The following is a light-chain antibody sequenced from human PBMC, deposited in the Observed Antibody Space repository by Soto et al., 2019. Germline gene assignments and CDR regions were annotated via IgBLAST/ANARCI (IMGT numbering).Light chain of an antibody. Sequence: DIQMTQSPSSLAASVGDRVTITCRASQGIIDYLAWYQQKPGRAPKLLIYAASTLHSGVPSRFSGSGAGTDFTLTISSLQPEDVATYYCQKYNSAPRTFGQGTKVEI. CDR3: QKYNSAPRT. CDR1: QGIIDY. J-gene: IGKJ1*01. CDR2: AAS. V-gene: IGKV1-27*01.